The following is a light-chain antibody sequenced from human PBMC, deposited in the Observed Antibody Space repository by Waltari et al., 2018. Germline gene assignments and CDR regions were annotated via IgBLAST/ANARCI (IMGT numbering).Light chain of an antibody. CDR1: DSDVGAYNF. Sequence: QSALTQPASVPGSPGQSITISCTGTDSDVGAYNFVSWYRQHPGKAPHLIIYEVSERPPGISERFSGSRSDNTASLTISGLQADDEAVYYCSSYTTSNAPGVFGTGTKVTVL. V-gene: IGLV2-14*01. CDR2: EVS. J-gene: IGLJ1*01. CDR3: SSYTTSNAPGV.